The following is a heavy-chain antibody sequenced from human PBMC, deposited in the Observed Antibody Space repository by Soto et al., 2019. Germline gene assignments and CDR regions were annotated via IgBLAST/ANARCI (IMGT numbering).Heavy chain of an antibody. CDR3: ARDRGSSSNRGWHYYGMDV. D-gene: IGHD6-6*01. CDR1: GGSIISYY. J-gene: IGHJ6*02. CDR2: IYYSGST. V-gene: IGHV4-59*01. Sequence: SETLSLTCTVSGGSIISYYWSWIRQPPGKGLEWIGYIYYSGSTNYNPSLKSRVTISVDTSKNQFSLKLSSVTAADTAVYYCARDRGSSSNRGWHYYGMDVWGQGTTVTVSS.